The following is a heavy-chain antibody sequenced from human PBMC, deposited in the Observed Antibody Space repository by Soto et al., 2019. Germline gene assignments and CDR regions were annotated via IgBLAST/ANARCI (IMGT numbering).Heavy chain of an antibody. CDR3: ARGATEYYDFWSGYYAFDY. Sequence: TGGSLRLSCAASGFTFSSYGMHWVRQAPGKGLEWVAVIWYDGSNKYYADSVKGRFTISRDNSKNTLYLQMNSLRAEDTAVYYYARGATEYYDFWSGYYAFDYWGQGTLVTVSS. J-gene: IGHJ4*02. V-gene: IGHV3-33*08. D-gene: IGHD3-3*01. CDR1: GFTFSSYG. CDR2: IWYDGSNK.